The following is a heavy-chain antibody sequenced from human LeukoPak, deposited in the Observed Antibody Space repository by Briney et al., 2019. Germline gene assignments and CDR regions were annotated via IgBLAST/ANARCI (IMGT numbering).Heavy chain of an antibody. J-gene: IGHJ4*02. CDR1: GFTFSNYA. V-gene: IGHV3-64*01. D-gene: IGHD1-14*01. CDR2: ISANGDST. Sequence: GGSLRLSCAASGFTFSNYAIHWVRQAPGKGLEYVSAISANGDSTYYANSVKGRFTISRDNSKNTVFLQMGSLRTEDMAVYYCARDLSGAGNYWGQGTLVTVSS. CDR3: ARDLSGAGNY.